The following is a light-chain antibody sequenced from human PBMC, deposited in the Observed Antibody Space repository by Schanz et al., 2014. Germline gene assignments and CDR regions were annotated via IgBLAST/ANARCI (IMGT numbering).Light chain of an antibody. CDR1: SSDVGGYNY. Sequence: QSALTQPRSVSGSPGQSVTISCTGTSSDVGGYNYVSWYQQHPGKAPKLMIYEVSKRPSGVPDRFSGSKSGNTASLTVSGLQAEDEADYYCSSYTSSSTQVFGSGTKLTVL. CDR2: EVS. CDR3: SSYTSSSTQV. J-gene: IGLJ1*01. V-gene: IGLV2-11*01.